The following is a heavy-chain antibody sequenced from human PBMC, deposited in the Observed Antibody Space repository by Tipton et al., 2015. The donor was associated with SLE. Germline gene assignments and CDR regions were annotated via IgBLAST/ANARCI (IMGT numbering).Heavy chain of an antibody. D-gene: IGHD6-13*01. V-gene: IGHV4-39*01. J-gene: IGHJ5*02. CDR1: GGSISSSSYY. CDR3: ARVKGYSSSYWFDP. Sequence: TLSLTCTVSGGSISSSSYYWGWIRQPPGEGLEWIGSIYYSGSTYYNPSLKSRVTISVDTSKNQFSLKLSSVTAADTAVYYCARVKGYSSSYWFDPWGQGTLVTVSS. CDR2: IYYSGST.